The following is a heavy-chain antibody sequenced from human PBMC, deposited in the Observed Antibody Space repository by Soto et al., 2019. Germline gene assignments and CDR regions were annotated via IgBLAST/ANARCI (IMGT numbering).Heavy chain of an antibody. D-gene: IGHD3-22*01. J-gene: IGHJ4*02. CDR1: GFTFSSYS. CDR3: ASMIVVAAENAFDI. Sequence: EVQLVESGGGLVKPGGSLRLSCAASGFTFSSYSMNWVRQAPGKGLEWASCISSSSSNIYYADSVKGRFTISRDNAKNSLYLQMNSLRVEDTAVYYCASMIVVAAENAFDIWGQGTLVTVSS. V-gene: IGHV3-21*01. CDR2: ISSSSSNI.